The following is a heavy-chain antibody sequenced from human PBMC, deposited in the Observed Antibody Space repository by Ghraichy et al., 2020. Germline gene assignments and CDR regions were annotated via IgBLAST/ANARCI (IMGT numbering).Heavy chain of an antibody. Sequence: GGSLRLSCAASGFTFSNYYMNWVRQAPGKGLEWVANIKQDGSEKYYVDSVKGRFTISRDNAKNSLYLQMNSLRAEDTAVYYCARRPCGGMDVWGQETTVTVSS. CDR2: IKQDGSEK. J-gene: IGHJ6*02. V-gene: IGHV3-7*01. D-gene: IGHD1-26*01. CDR1: GFTFSNYY. CDR3: ARRPCGGMDV.